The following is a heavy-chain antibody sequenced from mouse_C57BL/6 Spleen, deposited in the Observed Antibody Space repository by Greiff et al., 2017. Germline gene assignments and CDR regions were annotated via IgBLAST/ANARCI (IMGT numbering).Heavy chain of an antibody. CDR3: TRREGNYGYFDV. CDR2: ISSGGDYI. CDR1: GFTFSSYA. J-gene: IGHJ1*03. V-gene: IGHV5-9-1*02. D-gene: IGHD2-1*01. Sequence: EVKLVESGEGLVKPGGSLKLSCAASGFTFSSYAMSWVRQTPEKRLEWVAYISSGGDYIYYADTVKGRFTISRDNARNTLYLQMSSLKSEDTAMDYCTRREGNYGYFDVWGTGTTVTVSS.